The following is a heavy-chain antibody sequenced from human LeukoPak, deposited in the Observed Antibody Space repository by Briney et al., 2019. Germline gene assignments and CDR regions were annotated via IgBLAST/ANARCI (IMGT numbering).Heavy chain of an antibody. J-gene: IGHJ4*02. Sequence: SVKVSCKASGGTFSSYAISWVRQAPGQGLDWMGRIIPILGIANYAQKFQGRVTITADKSTSTAYMELSSLRSEDTAVYYCARDHPNYYDSSGYYYVDDYWGQGTLVTVSS. D-gene: IGHD3-22*01. CDR1: GGTFSSYA. CDR2: IIPILGIA. V-gene: IGHV1-69*04. CDR3: ARDHPNYYDSSGYYYVDDY.